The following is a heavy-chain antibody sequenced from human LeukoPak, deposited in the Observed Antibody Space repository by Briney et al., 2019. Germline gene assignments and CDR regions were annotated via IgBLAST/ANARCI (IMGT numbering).Heavy chain of an antibody. CDR3: AKDYN. Sequence: PRGSLRLSCAASGFTFSSSAMSCVPPAPGKGLEWVSAISGSGGSTYYADSVQGRFTISRDNSKNTLYLRMNSLSAEDTAVYYCAKDYNWGQGTLVTVSS. V-gene: IGHV3-23*01. CDR2: ISGSGGST. CDR1: GFTFSSSA. J-gene: IGHJ4*02. D-gene: IGHD4-11*01.